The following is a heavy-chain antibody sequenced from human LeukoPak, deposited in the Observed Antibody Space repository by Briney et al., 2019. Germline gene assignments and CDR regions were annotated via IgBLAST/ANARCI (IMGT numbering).Heavy chain of an antibody. J-gene: IGHJ4*02. CDR3: ARFKCMFPSTSCYVMKY. D-gene: IGHD2-2*01. V-gene: IGHV3-74*01. Sequence: GGSLRLSCAASGFTFSIYWMHWVRQAPGKGLVWVSRINSDGSSTNYADSVKGRFTISRDNAKNTLYLQMNSLRAEDTAVYYCARFKCMFPSTSCYVMKYWGQGTLVTVSS. CDR2: INSDGSST. CDR1: GFTFSIYW.